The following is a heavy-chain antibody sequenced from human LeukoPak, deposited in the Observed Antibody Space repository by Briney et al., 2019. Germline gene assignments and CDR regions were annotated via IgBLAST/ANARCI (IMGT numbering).Heavy chain of an antibody. J-gene: IGHJ4*02. CDR1: GYTFTGYY. CDR2: INPNSGGT. D-gene: IGHD3-10*01. V-gene: IGHV1-2*02. Sequence: GASVKVSCKASGYTFTGYYMHWVRQAPGQGLEWMGWINPNSGGTNYAQKFQGRVTMTRDTSTSTVYMELSSLRSEDTAVYYCARGSGSYYKVWGQGTLVTVSS. CDR3: ARGSGSYYKV.